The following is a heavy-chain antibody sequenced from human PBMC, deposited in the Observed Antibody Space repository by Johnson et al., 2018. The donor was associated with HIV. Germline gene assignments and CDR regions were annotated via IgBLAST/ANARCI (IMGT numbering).Heavy chain of an antibody. CDR3: AKGRVAAMIVVVSGRDAFDI. V-gene: IGHV3-72*01. Sequence: VQLVESGGGLVQPGGSLRLSCAASGFTFSDHYMDWVRQAPGKGLEWVGRIRNKANSYTTEYAASVKGRFTISRDDSKNSLYLQMNSLRPEDTAVYYCAKGRVAAMIVVVSGRDAFDIWGQGTMVIVSS. J-gene: IGHJ3*02. CDR1: GFTFSDHY. D-gene: IGHD3-22*01. CDR2: IRNKANSYTT.